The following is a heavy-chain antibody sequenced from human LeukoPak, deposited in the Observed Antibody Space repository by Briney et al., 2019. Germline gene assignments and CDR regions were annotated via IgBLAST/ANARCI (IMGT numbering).Heavy chain of an antibody. V-gene: IGHV3-23*01. CDR3: AKAHCSSTSSSRADN. D-gene: IGHD2-2*01. CDR1: GFTFTRNA. CDR2: IDGSGGTT. Sequence: PGGSLRLSCAASGFTFTRNAMAWVRQAPGKGLEWVSAIDGSGGTTFYADSVKGRVTISRVQSTNTVYLQMNSLRADDTAVYYCAKAHCSSTSSSRADNWGQGTLVTVSS. J-gene: IGHJ4*02.